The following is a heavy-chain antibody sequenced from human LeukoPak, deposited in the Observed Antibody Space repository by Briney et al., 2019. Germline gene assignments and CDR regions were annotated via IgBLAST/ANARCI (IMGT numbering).Heavy chain of an antibody. CDR1: GFTFSSYA. V-gene: IGHV3-23*01. CDR2: ISGSGGST. D-gene: IGHD2-2*01. Sequence: GGSLRLSCAASGFTFSSYAMSWVRQAPGKGLEWVSAISGSGGSTYYADSVKGRFTISRDNSKNTLYLQMNSLRAEDTAVYYCAKDLGAVVVPAASRVYWGQGTLVTVSS. CDR3: AKDLGAVVVPAASRVY. J-gene: IGHJ4*02.